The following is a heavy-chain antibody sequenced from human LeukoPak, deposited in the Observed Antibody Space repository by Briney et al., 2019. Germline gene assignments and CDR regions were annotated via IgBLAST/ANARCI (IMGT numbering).Heavy chain of an antibody. V-gene: IGHV4-59*01. J-gene: IGHJ3*02. D-gene: IGHD5-18*01. CDR2: IYYSGST. CDR1: GGSISSYY. CDR3: ARVIQRNGVLDAFDI. Sequence: SETLSLTCTVSGGSISSYYWSWIRQPPGKGLEWIGYIYYSGSTNYNPSLKSRVTISVDTSKNQFSLKLSSVTAADMAVYYCARVIQRNGVLDAFDIWGQGTMVTVSS.